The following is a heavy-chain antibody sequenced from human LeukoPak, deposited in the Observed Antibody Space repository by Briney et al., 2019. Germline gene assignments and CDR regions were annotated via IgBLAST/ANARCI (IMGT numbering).Heavy chain of an antibody. Sequence: AGGSLRLSCAASGFTFSNYWMNWVRQAPGKGLEWVAIMKKDGSEKKFVDSVKGRFSISRDNAKNSLYLQMDSLRAEDTAVYYCAGGLGWLIDYWGQGTRVTVSS. CDR3: AGGLGWLIDY. J-gene: IGHJ4*02. V-gene: IGHV3-7*04. CDR2: MKKDGSEK. CDR1: GFTFSNYW. D-gene: IGHD2-15*01.